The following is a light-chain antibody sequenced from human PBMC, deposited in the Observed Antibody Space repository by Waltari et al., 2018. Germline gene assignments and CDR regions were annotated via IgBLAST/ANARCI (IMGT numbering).Light chain of an antibody. Sequence: EIVLTQSPGTLSLSPGDRATLSCRASQSVSSSYLAWYQQKPGQAPRLLIYGASSRATGIPDRFSGSGSGTDFTLTISRLEPEDFAVYYCQQYGSRWTFGQGTKVEIK. V-gene: IGKV3-20*01. CDR2: GAS. J-gene: IGKJ1*01. CDR1: QSVSSSY. CDR3: QQYGSRWT.